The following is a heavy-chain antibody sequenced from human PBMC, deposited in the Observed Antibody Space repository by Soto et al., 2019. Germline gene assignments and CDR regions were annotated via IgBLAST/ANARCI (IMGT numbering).Heavy chain of an antibody. CDR2: TIPVFNTA. J-gene: IGHJ3*02. D-gene: IGHD3-10*01. Sequence: QVQLEQSGAEVKKPGSSVKVSCKASGGTLSDHGVAWLRQAPGQGLEWMGGTIPVFNTAKYAQKFQGRVTVTADKFTNIAYIELSSLSSEDTAFYFCARGVYGSGNYYTGPSAFAIWGQGTMVIVSS. V-gene: IGHV1-69*06. CDR3: ARGVYGSGNYYTGPSAFAI. CDR1: GGTLSDHG.